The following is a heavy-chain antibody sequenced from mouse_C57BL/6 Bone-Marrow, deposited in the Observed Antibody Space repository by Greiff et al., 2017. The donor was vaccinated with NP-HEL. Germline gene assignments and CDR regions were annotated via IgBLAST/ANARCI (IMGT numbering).Heavy chain of an antibody. CDR2: ISSGGDYI. D-gene: IGHD6-1*01. CDR3: TRDQLAQIY. J-gene: IGHJ3*01. CDR1: GFTFSSYA. Sequence: EVKVEESGEGLVKPGGSLKLSCAASGFTFSSYAMSWVRQTPEKRLEWVAYISSGGDYIYYADTVKGRFTISRDNARNTLYLQMSSLKSEDTAMYYCTRDQLAQIYWGQGTLVTVSA. V-gene: IGHV5-9-1*02.